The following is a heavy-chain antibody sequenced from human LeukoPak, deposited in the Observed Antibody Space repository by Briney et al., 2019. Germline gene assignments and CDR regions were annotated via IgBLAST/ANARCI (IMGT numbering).Heavy chain of an antibody. J-gene: IGHJ6*03. CDR1: GGSFSGYY. CDR2: INHSGST. D-gene: IGHD2-15*01. CDR3: VRVVVAANYYYYYYMDV. V-gene: IGHV4-34*01. Sequence: SETLSLTCAVYGGSFSGYYWSWIRQPPGKGLEWIGEINHSGSTNYNPSLKSRVTIPVDTSKNQFSLKLSSVTAADTAVYYCVRVVVAANYYYYYYMDVWGKGTTVTVSS.